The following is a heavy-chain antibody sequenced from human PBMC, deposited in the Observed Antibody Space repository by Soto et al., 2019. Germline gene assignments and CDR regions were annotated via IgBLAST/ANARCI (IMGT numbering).Heavy chain of an antibody. V-gene: IGHV3-23*01. D-gene: IGHD2-15*01. Sequence: PGGSLRLSCAASGFAFSSYAMSWIRQAPGKGLEWVSAISGSGGSTYYADSVKGRFTISRDNSKNTLYLQMNSLRAEDTAVYYCATDIVVVVAATGAFEILGPGTMVTVSS. CDR3: ATDIVVVVAATGAFEI. J-gene: IGHJ3*02. CDR2: ISGSGGST. CDR1: GFAFSSYA.